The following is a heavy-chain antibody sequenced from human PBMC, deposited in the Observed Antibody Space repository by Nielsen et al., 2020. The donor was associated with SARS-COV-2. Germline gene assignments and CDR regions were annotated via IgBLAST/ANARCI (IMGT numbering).Heavy chain of an antibody. V-gene: IGHV3-23*01. J-gene: IGHJ4*02. CDR1: GFTFSSYA. Sequence: GSLRLSCAASGFTFSSYAMNWVRQAPGKGLEWVSAISGSGDSTYYADSVKGRFTISRDNSKNTLYLQMNSLKAEDTAIFYCAKVKYGSVWYLLHYWGQGTLVTVSS. D-gene: IGHD6-19*01. CDR2: ISGSGDST. CDR3: AKVKYGSVWYLLHY.